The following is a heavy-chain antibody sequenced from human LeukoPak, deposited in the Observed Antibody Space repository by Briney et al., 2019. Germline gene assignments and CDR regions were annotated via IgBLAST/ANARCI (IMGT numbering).Heavy chain of an antibody. CDR1: GGSISSDY. CDR2: SYYSGPP. Sequence: PSETLSLTCTVSGGSISSDYWSWIRQPPGKGLEWIGFSYYSGPPSYNPSLKTRVTISLDTSKNQFSLKVISVTAADTGVYYCASSNWLRDANFDFWGQGTLVTVSS. V-gene: IGHV4-59*01. J-gene: IGHJ4*02. D-gene: IGHD5-12*01. CDR3: ASSNWLRDANFDF.